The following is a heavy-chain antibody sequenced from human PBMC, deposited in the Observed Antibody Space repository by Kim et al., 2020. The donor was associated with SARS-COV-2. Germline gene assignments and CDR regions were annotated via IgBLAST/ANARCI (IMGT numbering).Heavy chain of an antibody. J-gene: IGHJ6*02. Sequence: YADSVKGRFTISRDNSKNTLYLQMNSLRAEDTAVYYCAKDLLRRLGGMDVWGQGTTVTVSS. D-gene: IGHD3-16*01. V-gene: IGHV3-30*02. CDR3: AKDLLRRLGGMDV.